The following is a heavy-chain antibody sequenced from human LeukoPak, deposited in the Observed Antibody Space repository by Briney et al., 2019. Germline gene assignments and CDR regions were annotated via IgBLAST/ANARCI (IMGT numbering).Heavy chain of an antibody. CDR3: ARDRGSGWYKYYFDY. V-gene: IGHV1-46*01. J-gene: IGHJ4*02. CDR2: INPSGGST. CDR1: GYTFTSYY. Sequence: ASVKVSCKASGYTFTSYYMHWVRQAPGQGLEWMGIINPSGGSTSYAQKFQGRVTMTRDTSTSTVCMELSSLRSEDTAVYYCARDRGSGWYKYYFDYWGQGTLVTVSS. D-gene: IGHD6-19*01.